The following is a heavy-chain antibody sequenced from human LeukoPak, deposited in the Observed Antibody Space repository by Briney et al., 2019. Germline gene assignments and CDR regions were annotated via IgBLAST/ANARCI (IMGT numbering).Heavy chain of an antibody. CDR2: IYTSGST. V-gene: IGHV4-61*09. CDR1: GGSISSGGYS. CDR3: ARAREGYYESSGGARWFDP. Sequence: PSQTLSLTCAVSGGSISSGGYSWSWIRQPAGKGLEWIGHIYTSGSTNYNPSLKSRVTMSVDTSKNQFSLKLSSVTAADTAFYYCARAREGYYESSGGARWFDPWGQGTLVTVSS. D-gene: IGHD3-22*01. J-gene: IGHJ5*02.